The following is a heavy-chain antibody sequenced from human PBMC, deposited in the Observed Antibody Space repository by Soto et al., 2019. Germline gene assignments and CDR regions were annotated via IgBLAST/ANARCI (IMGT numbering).Heavy chain of an antibody. CDR2: ISSTSSTI. CDR3: AREYSSGWGLGY. V-gene: IGHV3-48*01. CDR1: GFTFSSYN. J-gene: IGHJ4*02. Sequence: EVQLVESGGGLVQPGGSLRLSCAASGFTFSSYNMNWVRQAPGKGLEWVSYISSTSSTIYYADSVKGRFTISRDNAKNSLYLQMSILRAEDTAVYYCAREYSSGWGLGYWGQGALVTVSS. D-gene: IGHD6-19*01.